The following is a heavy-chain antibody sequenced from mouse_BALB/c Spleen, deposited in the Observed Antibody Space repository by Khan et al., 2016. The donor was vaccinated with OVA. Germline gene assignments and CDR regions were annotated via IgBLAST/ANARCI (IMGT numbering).Heavy chain of an antibody. CDR3: ARAYYRSDGYYAMDY. Sequence: VKLVESGPGLVAPSQSLSITCTVSGFSLSRYNIHWVRQPPGKGLEWLGMIWGGGGTDYNSTLKSRLSICKDNSKSQVFLKMNSLQTDDSAMYYCARAYYRSDGYYAMDYWGQGTSVTVSS. CDR1: GFSLSRYN. J-gene: IGHJ4*01. V-gene: IGHV2-6-4*01. CDR2: IWGGGGT. D-gene: IGHD2-14*01.